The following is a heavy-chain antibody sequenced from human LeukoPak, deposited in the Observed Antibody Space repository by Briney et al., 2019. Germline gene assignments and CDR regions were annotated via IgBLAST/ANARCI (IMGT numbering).Heavy chain of an antibody. CDR3: TGPPV. Sequence: GGSLRLSCAASGLSVSDAWMSWVRQAPGKGLEWVGRIKSKTAGGTTDYVASVKGRFTISRDDSKNTLYLQMDSLTTEGTAVYYCTGPPVWGQGTLVTVSS. CDR1: GLSVSDAW. CDR2: IKSKTAGGTT. J-gene: IGHJ4*02. V-gene: IGHV3-15*01.